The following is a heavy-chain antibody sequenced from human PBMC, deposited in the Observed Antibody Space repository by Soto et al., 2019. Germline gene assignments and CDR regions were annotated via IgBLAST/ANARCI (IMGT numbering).Heavy chain of an antibody. J-gene: IGHJ6*02. CDR3: ARGNRAVAGFPYSYYGMDV. Sequence: ASVKVSCKASGYTFTSYDINWVRQATGQGLEWMGWMNPNSGKTGYAQKFRGRVTMTRNTSISTAYMELSSLRSEDTAVYFCARGNRAVAGFPYSYYGMDVWGQGTTVTVSS. CDR1: GYTFTSYD. V-gene: IGHV1-8*01. CDR2: MNPNSGKT. D-gene: IGHD6-19*01.